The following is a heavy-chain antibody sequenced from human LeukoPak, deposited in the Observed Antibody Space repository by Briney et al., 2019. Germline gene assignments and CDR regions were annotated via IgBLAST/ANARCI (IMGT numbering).Heavy chain of an antibody. J-gene: IGHJ4*02. CDR3: ARDPAGHGRYFDY. CDR2: IHTSGTT. D-gene: IGHD1-14*01. V-gene: IGHV4-4*07. Sequence: SSETLSLTCTVSGGSINGYFCTWLRQSAGAGLECIGRIHTSGTTYYNPSLKSRVSMSVDKSNNKFSLRLNSVTAADTAVYYCARDPAGHGRYFDYWGQGALVTVSS. CDR1: GGSINGYF.